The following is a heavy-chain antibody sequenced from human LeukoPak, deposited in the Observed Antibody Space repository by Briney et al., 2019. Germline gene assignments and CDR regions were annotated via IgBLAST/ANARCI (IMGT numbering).Heavy chain of an antibody. Sequence: PSETLSLTCTVSVGSTTVGDSYCSWIRHPPGKGLGWIGYIYYSGSTYYNPSLKSRVTISVDTSKNQFSLKLSSVTAADTAVYYCARFSIIAAASFDYWGQGTLVTVSS. D-gene: IGHD6-13*01. CDR3: ARFSIIAAASFDY. V-gene: IGHV4-30-4*01. CDR1: VGSTTVGDSY. J-gene: IGHJ4*02. CDR2: IYYSGST.